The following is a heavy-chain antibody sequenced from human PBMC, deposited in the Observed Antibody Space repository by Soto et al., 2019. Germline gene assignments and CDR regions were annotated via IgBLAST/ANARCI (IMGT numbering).Heavy chain of an antibody. V-gene: IGHV4-39*07. Sequence: SETLSLTCTVSGDTITNADFYWGWIRQTPEKGLEWIGSIYFTGSTSYNPSLKSRVTISVDTSKNQFSLKLSSVTAADTAVYYCARDRGYSYALYYYYYGMDVWGQGTTVTVSS. J-gene: IGHJ6*02. D-gene: IGHD5-18*01. CDR2: IYFTGST. CDR1: GDTITNADFY. CDR3: ARDRGYSYALYYYYYGMDV.